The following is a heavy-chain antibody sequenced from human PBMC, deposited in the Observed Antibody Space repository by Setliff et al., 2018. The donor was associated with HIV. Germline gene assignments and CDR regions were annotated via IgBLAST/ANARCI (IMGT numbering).Heavy chain of an antibody. J-gene: IGHJ5*02. CDR3: ARAVPYYNFWSGYHTNWFDP. Sequence: GGSLRLSCAASGFTFSSYWMSWVRQAPGKGLEWVANIKQDGSEKYYVDSVKGRFTISRDNAKNSLYLQMNSLRAEDTAVYYCARAVPYYNFWSGYHTNWFDPWGQGTLVTVSS. D-gene: IGHD3-3*01. CDR2: IKQDGSEK. CDR1: GFTFSSYW. V-gene: IGHV3-7*01.